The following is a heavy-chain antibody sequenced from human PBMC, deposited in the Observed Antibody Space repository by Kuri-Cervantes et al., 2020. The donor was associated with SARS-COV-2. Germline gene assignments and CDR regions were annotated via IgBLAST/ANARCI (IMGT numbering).Heavy chain of an antibody. Sequence: SETLSLTCTVSGGSIRSSSYYWGWIRQPPGKGLEWIGSIYYSGSTYYNPSLKSRVTISVDTSKNQFSLKLSSVTAADTAVYYCARHSPRSSYYYYYMDVWGKGTTVTVSS. CDR3: ARHSPRSSYYYYYMDV. CDR2: IYYSGST. CDR1: GGSIRSSSYY. J-gene: IGHJ6*03. V-gene: IGHV4-39*01.